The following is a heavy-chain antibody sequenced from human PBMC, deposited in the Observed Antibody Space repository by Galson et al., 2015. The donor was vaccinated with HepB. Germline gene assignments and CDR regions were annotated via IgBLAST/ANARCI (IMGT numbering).Heavy chain of an antibody. Sequence: SLRLSCATSEFTFSSYAMSWVRLAPGKGLEWVSGISGSGGSTNYADSVKGRFTISRDNSKSTLYLQMNSLRAEDTAVYYCAKPWGVGGTPYYFDYWGQGTLVTVSS. CDR2: ISGSGGST. CDR3: AKPWGVGGTPYYFDY. V-gene: IGHV3-23*01. J-gene: IGHJ4*02. CDR1: EFTFSSYA. D-gene: IGHD1-26*01.